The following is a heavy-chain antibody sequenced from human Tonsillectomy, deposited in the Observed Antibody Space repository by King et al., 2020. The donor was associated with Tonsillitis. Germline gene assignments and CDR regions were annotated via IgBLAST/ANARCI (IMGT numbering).Heavy chain of an antibody. D-gene: IGHD3-22*01. J-gene: IGHJ6*02. Sequence: VQLVESGGGLIQPGGSLRLSCAASGFTVSSNYMSWVRQAPGKGLEWVSVIYSGGSTYYADSVKGRFTISRDNSKNTLYLQMNSLRAEDTAVYYCARDRTYYYDSSGYMYYYYYGMDVWGQGTTVTVSS. V-gene: IGHV3-53*01. CDR3: ARDRTYYYDSSGYMYYYYYGMDV. CDR2: IYSGGST. CDR1: GFTVSSNY.